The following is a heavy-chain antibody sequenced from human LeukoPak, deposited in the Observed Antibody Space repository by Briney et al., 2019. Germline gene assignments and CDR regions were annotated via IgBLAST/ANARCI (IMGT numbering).Heavy chain of an antibody. CDR2: IYYSGST. CDR3: ARVTGYMIEDHFDY. Sequence: SETLSLTCTVAGGSISSDYWSWIRQPPGKGLEWIGYIYYSGSTNYNTSSKSRVTISIDTSKNQFYLGLRSVTAADTAVYYCARVTGYMIEDHFDYWGQGSLVTVSS. CDR1: GGSISSDY. D-gene: IGHD3-22*01. V-gene: IGHV4-59*01. J-gene: IGHJ4*02.